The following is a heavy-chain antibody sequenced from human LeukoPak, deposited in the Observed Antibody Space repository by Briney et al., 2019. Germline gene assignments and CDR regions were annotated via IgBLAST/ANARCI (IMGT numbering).Heavy chain of an antibody. Sequence: PGGSLRLSCGASGFIFSIYAMSWVRRAPGKVLEWVSAISGSGGSTYYADSVKGRFTISRDNSKNTLYLQMNSLRAEDTAVYYCAKGEEWLVLSAFDIWGQGTMVTVSS. V-gene: IGHV3-23*01. CDR2: ISGSGGST. J-gene: IGHJ3*02. CDR1: GFIFSIYA. D-gene: IGHD6-19*01. CDR3: AKGEEWLVLSAFDI.